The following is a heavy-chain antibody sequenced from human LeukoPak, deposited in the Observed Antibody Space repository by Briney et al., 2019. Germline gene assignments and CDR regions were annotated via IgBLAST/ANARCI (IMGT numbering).Heavy chain of an antibody. V-gene: IGHV4-61*02. CDR2: IYTSGST. D-gene: IGHD6-6*01. CDR3: ARVSIAARPVYYYYCYMDV. CDR1: GGSISSGSYY. J-gene: IGHJ6*03. Sequence: PSQTLSLTCTVSGGSISSGSYYWSWIRQPAGKGLEWIGRIYTSGSTNYNPSLKSRVTISVDTSKNQFSLKLSSVTAADTAVYYCARVSIAARPVYYYYCYMDVWGKGTTVTVSS.